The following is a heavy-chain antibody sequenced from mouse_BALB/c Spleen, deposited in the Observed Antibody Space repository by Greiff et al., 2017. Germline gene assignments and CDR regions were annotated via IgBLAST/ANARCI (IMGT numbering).Heavy chain of an antibody. J-gene: IGHJ1*01. V-gene: IGHV2-6-7*01. D-gene: IGHD2-1*01. CDR1: GFSLTGYG. CDR3: ARDYGNYGWYFDV. Sequence: VQVVESGPGLVAPSQSLSITCTVSGFSLTGYGVNWVRQPPGKGLEWLGMIWGDGSTDYNSALKSRLSISKDNSKSQVFLKMNSLQTDDTARYYCARDYGNYGWYFDVWGAGTTVTVSS. CDR2: IWGDGST.